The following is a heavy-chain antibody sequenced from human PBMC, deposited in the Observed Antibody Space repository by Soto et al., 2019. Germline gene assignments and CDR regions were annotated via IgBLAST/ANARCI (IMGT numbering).Heavy chain of an antibody. D-gene: IGHD6-19*01. J-gene: IGHJ4*02. Sequence: PGGSLRLSCAASGFTFSSYGMHWVRQAPGKGLEWVAVISYDGSNKYYADSVKGRFTISRDNSKNTLYLQMNSLRAEDTAVYYCAKDADSSGWLFDYWGQGTLVTVSS. V-gene: IGHV3-30*18. CDR2: ISYDGSNK. CDR1: GFTFSSYG. CDR3: AKDADSSGWLFDY.